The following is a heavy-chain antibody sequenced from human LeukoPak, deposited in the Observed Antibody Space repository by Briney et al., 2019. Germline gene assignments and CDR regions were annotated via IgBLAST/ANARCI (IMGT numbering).Heavy chain of an antibody. CDR2: INHSGST. CDR3: ARRNPSYGSGSVDY. D-gene: IGHD3-10*01. V-gene: IGHV4-34*01. J-gene: IGHJ4*02. Sequence: SETLSLTCAVYGESFSGYYWSWICQPPGKGLEWIGEINHSGSTNYNPSLKSRVTISVDTSKNQFSLKLSSVTAADTAVYYCARRNPSYGSGSVDYWGQGTLVTVSS. CDR1: GESFSGYY.